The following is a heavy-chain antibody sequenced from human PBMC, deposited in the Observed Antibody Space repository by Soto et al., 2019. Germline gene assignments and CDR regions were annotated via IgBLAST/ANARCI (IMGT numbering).Heavy chain of an antibody. CDR1: GFTFSSYA. D-gene: IGHD2-2*01. V-gene: IGHV3-48*02. CDR2: MSSSSRTI. J-gene: IGHJ4*02. Sequence: EVQLVDSGGGLVQPGGSLRLSCAASGFTFSSYAMNWVRQAPGKGQEWISYMSSSSRTIYYADSVKGRFTISRDNAQNSLYLQMSRLRDEDTAVYYCARVPSRALDYWGQGTLVTVSS. CDR3: ARVPSRALDY.